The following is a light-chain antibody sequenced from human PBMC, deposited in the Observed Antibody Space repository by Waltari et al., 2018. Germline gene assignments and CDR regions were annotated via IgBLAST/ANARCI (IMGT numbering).Light chain of an antibody. V-gene: IGLV1-51*02. CDR3: GTWDSSLSGAV. J-gene: IGLJ7*01. CDR1: SSNIGNNY. Sequence: QSVLTQPPSVSAAPGQRVTISCSGGSSNIGNNYVSWYRQFPGTAPKLLIYEDSERPSGIPGRFSGSKSVTSATLDITGLQAGDEADYYCGTWDSSLSGAVFGGGTHLTVL. CDR2: EDS.